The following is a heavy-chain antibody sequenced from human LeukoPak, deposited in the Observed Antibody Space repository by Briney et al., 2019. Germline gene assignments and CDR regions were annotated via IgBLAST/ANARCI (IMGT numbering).Heavy chain of an antibody. V-gene: IGHV1-46*01. Sequence: ASVRVSCKASGYTFTSYYMHWVRHAPGQGVEWMGLINPSGGSTSYAQKFQGRVTMTRDMSTSTVYMELSSLRSEGTAVYYCSRDRGYCSSTSCSNYYYYYMDVWGKGTTVTVSS. D-gene: IGHD2-2*01. CDR2: INPSGGST. CDR3: SRDRGYCSSTSCSNYYYYYMDV. J-gene: IGHJ6*03. CDR1: GYTFTSYY.